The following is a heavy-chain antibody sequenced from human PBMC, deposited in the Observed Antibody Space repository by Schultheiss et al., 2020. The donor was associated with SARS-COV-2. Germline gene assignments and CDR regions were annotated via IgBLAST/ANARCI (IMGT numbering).Heavy chain of an antibody. J-gene: IGHJ3*02. CDR3: ARERRELVRFLEWVGDAFDI. CDR2: ISGSGGST. Sequence: GGSLRLSCAASGFTFSSYAMSWVRQAPGKGLEWVSAISGSGGSTYYADSVKGRFTISRDNSKNTLYLQMNSLRAEDTAVYYCARERRELVRFLEWVGDAFDIWGQGTMVTVSS. D-gene: IGHD3-3*01. V-gene: IGHV3-23*01. CDR1: GFTFSSYA.